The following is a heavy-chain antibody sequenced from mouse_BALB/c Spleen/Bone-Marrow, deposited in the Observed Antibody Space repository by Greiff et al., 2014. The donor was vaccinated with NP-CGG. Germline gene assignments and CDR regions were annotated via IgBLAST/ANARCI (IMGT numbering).Heavy chain of an antibody. D-gene: IGHD2-1*01. J-gene: IGHJ4*01. V-gene: IGHV14-3*02. CDR3: ASSGNYEGGAMDY. CDR2: IDPANGIT. CDR1: GFNIKDTF. Sequence: DVKLVESGAELVKPGASVKLSCTASGFNIKDTFMHWMKQRPEQGLEWNGRIDPANGITKYDPKFQGKATITTDTSSNTAYLQLSSLISEDTAVYYCASSGNYEGGAMDYWGQGTSVTVSS.